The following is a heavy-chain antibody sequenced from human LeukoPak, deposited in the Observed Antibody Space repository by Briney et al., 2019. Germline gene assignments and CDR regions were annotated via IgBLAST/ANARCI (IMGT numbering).Heavy chain of an antibody. CDR1: GGSISSGDYY. D-gene: IGHD6-13*01. V-gene: IGHV4-30-4*01. J-gene: IGHJ3*02. Sequence: SETLSLTCTVSGGSISSGDYYWSWIRQPPGKGLEWIGYIYYTGSTFYNPSLKSRITLSVDTSKNQFSLQLNSVTPEDTAVYYCAREYSSSRDAFDIWGQGTMVTVSS. CDR2: IYYTGST. CDR3: AREYSSSRDAFDI.